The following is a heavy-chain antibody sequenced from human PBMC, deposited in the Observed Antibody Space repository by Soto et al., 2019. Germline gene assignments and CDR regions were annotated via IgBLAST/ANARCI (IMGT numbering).Heavy chain of an antibody. D-gene: IGHD3-22*01. Sequence: GASVKLSCKASGYTFTSYHMHWVRQTTGQGLEWMGIIYPSGGSTSYAQKFQGRVTMTRDTSTSTVYMELSSLRSEDTAVYYCARRKSYYDSSGYSLDPWGQGTLVTAPQ. CDR2: IYPSGGST. CDR3: ARRKSYYDSSGYSLDP. V-gene: IGHV1-46*01. CDR1: GYTFTSYH. J-gene: IGHJ5*02.